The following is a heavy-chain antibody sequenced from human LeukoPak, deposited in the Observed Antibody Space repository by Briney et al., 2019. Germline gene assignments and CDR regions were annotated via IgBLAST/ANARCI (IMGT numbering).Heavy chain of an antibody. D-gene: IGHD5-18*01. CDR2: ISASGAST. V-gene: IGHV3-23*01. J-gene: IGHJ4*02. Sequence: AGGSLRLSCAASGFTFNSYAMNWVRQGPGKGLEWISAISASGASTFYADSVKGRFTISRDNAKNTVSLQLNSLRAEDTAIYYCAKTYRDYFDYWGRGTLVTVSS. CDR1: GFTFNSYA. CDR3: AKTYRDYFDY.